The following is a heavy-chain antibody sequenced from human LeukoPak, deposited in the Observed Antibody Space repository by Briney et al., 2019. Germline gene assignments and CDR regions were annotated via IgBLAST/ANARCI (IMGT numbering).Heavy chain of an antibody. J-gene: IGHJ4*02. V-gene: IGHV4-34*01. CDR1: GGSFSGYY. CDR2: INHSGST. Sequence: PPETLSLTCAVYGGSFSGYYWSWIRQPPGKGLEWIGEINHSGSTNYNPSLKSRVTISVDTSKNQFSLKLSSVTAADTAVYYCVRSDGYNFQSWGQGTLVTVSS. D-gene: IGHD5-24*01. CDR3: VRSDGYNFQS.